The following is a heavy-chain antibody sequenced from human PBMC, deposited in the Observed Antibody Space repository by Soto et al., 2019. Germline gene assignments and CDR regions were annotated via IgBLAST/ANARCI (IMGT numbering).Heavy chain of an antibody. J-gene: IGHJ6*02. Sequence: GGSLRLSCAASGFTVSSNYMSWVRQAPGKGLEWVSVIYSGGSTYYADSVKGRFTISRDNSKNTLYLQMNSLRAEDTVVYYCARTHYSKDYYYGMDVWGQGTTVTVSS. V-gene: IGHV3-53*01. CDR3: ARTHYSKDYYYGMDV. D-gene: IGHD4-4*01. CDR1: GFTVSSNY. CDR2: IYSGGST.